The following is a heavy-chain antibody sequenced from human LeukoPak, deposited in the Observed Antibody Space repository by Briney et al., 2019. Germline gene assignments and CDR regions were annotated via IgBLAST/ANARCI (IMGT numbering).Heavy chain of an antibody. CDR2: ISHDGSNI. J-gene: IGHJ4*02. Sequence: GGSLRLSCAASGFTFSTYAMHWVRQAPGKGLEWVAVISHDGSNIFYADSVKGRFTISRDSSKNTLYLQMNSLRAEDTAVYYCARDMNWNSVDYWGQRTLVTVSS. CDR1: GFTFSTYA. V-gene: IGHV3-30-3*01. CDR3: ARDMNWNSVDY. D-gene: IGHD1-7*01.